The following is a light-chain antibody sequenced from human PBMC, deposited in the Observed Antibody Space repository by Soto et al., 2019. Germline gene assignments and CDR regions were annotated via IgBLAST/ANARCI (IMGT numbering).Light chain of an antibody. J-gene: IGLJ3*02. CDR2: EGS. CDR1: SSHVGSYNL. CDR3: CSYAGSSTWV. V-gene: IGLV2-23*01. Sequence: QSALTQPASVSGSPGQSITISCIGSSSHVGSYNLVSWYQQHPGKAPKLMIYEGSKRPSGVSNRFSGSKSGNTASLTISGLQAEDEADYYCCSYAGSSTWVFGGGTKLTVL.